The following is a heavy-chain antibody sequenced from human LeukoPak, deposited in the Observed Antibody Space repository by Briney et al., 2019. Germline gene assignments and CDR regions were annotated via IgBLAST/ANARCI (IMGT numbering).Heavy chain of an antibody. CDR1: GGFISNYY. CDR3: ARFGGPHAFDI. Sequence: SETLSLTCTVSGGFISNYYWGWIRQSPVKGLEWIGFIYYSGSTNYNPSLKSRVTISVDTSKNQFSLKLSSVTAADTAVYYCARFGGPHAFDIWGQGTMVTVSS. CDR2: IYYSGST. V-gene: IGHV4-59*01. J-gene: IGHJ3*02. D-gene: IGHD3-3*01.